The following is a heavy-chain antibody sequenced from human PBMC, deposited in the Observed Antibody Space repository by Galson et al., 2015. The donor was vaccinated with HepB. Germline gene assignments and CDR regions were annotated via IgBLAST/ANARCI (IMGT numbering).Heavy chain of an antibody. J-gene: IGHJ3*02. V-gene: IGHV3-23*01. CDR3: VGAPTPQYYYDSTVGGFDI. CDR1: GFTFSSYA. Sequence: SLRLSCAASGFTFSSYAMSWVRQAPGKGLEWVSAISGSGGSTYYADSVKGRFTISRDNSKNTLYLQMNSLRAEDTAVYYCVGAPTPQYYYDSTVGGFDIWGQGTMVTVSS. D-gene: IGHD3-22*01. CDR2: ISGSGGST.